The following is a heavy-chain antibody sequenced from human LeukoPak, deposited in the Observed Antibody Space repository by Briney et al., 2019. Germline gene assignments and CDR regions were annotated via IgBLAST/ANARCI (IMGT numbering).Heavy chain of an antibody. V-gene: IGHV1-18*01. CDR3: ARDVAPTMITFGGVISLGFDY. CDR1: GGTFSSYA. Sequence: ASVKVSCKASGGTFSSYAIRWVRQAPGQGLEWMGWISAYNGNTNYAQKLQGRVTMTTDTSTSTAYMELRSLRSDDTAVYYCARDVAPTMITFGGVISLGFDYWGQGTLVTVSS. CDR2: ISAYNGNT. D-gene: IGHD3-16*02. J-gene: IGHJ4*02.